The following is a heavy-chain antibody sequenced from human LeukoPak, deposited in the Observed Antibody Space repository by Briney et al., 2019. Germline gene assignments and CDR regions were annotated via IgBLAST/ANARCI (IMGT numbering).Heavy chain of an antibody. V-gene: IGHV3-33*01. Sequence: GGSLRLSCAASGFTFSNYGMHWVRQAPGKGLEWVAAIWFDGIRKYYADSVKGRLTISRDNSKNTLYLQMNSLRAEDTAVYYCARDLEDSSPFGAFDMWGQGTMVTVSS. CDR2: IWFDGIRK. CDR3: ARDLEDSSPFGAFDM. J-gene: IGHJ3*02. D-gene: IGHD3-22*01. CDR1: GFTFSNYG.